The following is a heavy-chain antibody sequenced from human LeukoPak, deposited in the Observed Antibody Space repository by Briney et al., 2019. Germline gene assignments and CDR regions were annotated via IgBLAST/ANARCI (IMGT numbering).Heavy chain of an antibody. V-gene: IGHV4-34*01. CDR1: GGSFSGYY. D-gene: IGHD3-22*01. CDR3: ARRRITMIVVVITTPEDAFDI. J-gene: IGHJ3*02. Sequence: SETLSLTCAVYGGSFSGYYWSWIRQPPGKGLEWIGEINHSGSTNYNPSLKSRVTISVDTSKNQLSLKLSSVTAADTAVYYCARRRITMIVVVITTPEDAFDIWGQGTMVTVSS. CDR2: INHSGST.